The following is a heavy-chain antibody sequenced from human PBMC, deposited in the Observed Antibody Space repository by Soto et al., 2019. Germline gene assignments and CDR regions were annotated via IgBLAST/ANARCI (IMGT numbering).Heavy chain of an antibody. V-gene: IGHV3-48*02. Sequence: XESLRLSCTSSGFTFSAFSMNWVRQAPGKGLEWVSYISSSSSTIYYADSVKGRFTISRDNAKNSLYLQMNSLRDEDTAVYYCAREGGRHCSPTRCYNAFDIWGQGTMVTVSS. J-gene: IGHJ3*02. CDR1: GFTFSAFS. D-gene: IGHD2-2*02. CDR2: ISSSSSTI. CDR3: AREGGRHCSPTRCYNAFDI.